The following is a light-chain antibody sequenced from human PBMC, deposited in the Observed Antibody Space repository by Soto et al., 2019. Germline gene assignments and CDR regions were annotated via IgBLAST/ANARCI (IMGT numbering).Light chain of an antibody. CDR3: QQYDNLLPLT. J-gene: IGKJ4*01. V-gene: IGKV1-33*01. CDR2: DAS. CDR1: QDISNY. Sequence: DIQMTQSPSSLSASVRDRVTITCQASQDISNYLNWYQQKPGKAPKLLIYDASNLETGVPSRFSGSGSGTDFTFTISSLQPEDIATYYCQQYDNLLPLTFGGGTKVEIK.